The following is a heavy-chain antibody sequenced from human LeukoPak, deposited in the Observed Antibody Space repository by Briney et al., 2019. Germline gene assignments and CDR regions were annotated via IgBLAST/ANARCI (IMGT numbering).Heavy chain of an antibody. CDR2: IRSKANSYAT. J-gene: IGHJ4*02. CDR3: TSEVGASDY. Sequence: PGGSLRLSCAASGFTFSGSAMHWVRQASGKGLEWVGRIRSKANSYATAYAASVKGRFTISRDDSKNTADLQMNSLKTEDTAVYYCTSEVGASDYWGQGTLVTVSS. D-gene: IGHD1-26*01. V-gene: IGHV3-73*01. CDR1: GFTFSGSA.